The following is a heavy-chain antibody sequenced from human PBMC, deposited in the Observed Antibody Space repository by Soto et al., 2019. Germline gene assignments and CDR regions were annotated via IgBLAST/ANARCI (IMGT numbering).Heavy chain of an antibody. CDR3: AKGSRDRDFWSGYSGYYYMDV. CDR1: GFTFSKYA. CDR2: VSGSGGST. V-gene: IGHV3-23*01. Sequence: EVQLLESGGGLVQPGGSLRVSCAASGFTFSKYAMNWVRQAPGKGLEWVSAVSGSGGSTSYADSVKGRFTISRDNSKNTLYLQMNGLRAEDTAVYYCAKGSRDRDFWSGYSGYYYMDVWGKGTTVTVSS. J-gene: IGHJ6*03. D-gene: IGHD3-3*01.